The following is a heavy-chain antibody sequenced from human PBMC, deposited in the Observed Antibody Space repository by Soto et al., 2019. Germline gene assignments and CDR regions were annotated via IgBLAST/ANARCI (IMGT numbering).Heavy chain of an antibody. V-gene: IGHV4-30-4*01. J-gene: IGHJ1*01. CDR3: LREIIESVDSSGYTVS. CDR2: VYYSGST. D-gene: IGHD3-22*01. Sequence: SETLSLPSTVSGGSINTYNNYWSWIRPPPGKGLEWIGYVYYSGSTHYTPSLKSRVTIYIDTSKNQFPLNLPSVIAADTPVYYCLREIIESVDSSGYTVSWGQGTLVT. CDR1: GGSINTYNNY.